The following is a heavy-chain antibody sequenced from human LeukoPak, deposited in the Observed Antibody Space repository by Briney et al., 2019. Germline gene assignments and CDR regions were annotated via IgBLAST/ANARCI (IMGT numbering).Heavy chain of an antibody. V-gene: IGHV4-34*01. CDR3: ARVPRRANWFDP. D-gene: IGHD4/OR15-4a*01. J-gene: IGHJ5*02. CDR2: INHSGST. Sequence: PSETLSLTCAVYGGSFSGYYWSWIRQPPGKGLEWIGEINHSGSTNYNPSLKSRVTISVDTSKNQFSLKLSSVTAADTAVYYCARVPRRANWFDPWGQGTLVTVSS. CDR1: GGSFSGYY.